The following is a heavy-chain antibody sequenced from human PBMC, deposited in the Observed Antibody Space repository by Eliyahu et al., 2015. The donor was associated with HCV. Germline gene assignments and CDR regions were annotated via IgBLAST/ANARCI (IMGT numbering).Heavy chain of an antibody. CDR1: GDSFRSYTYY. V-gene: IGHV4-39*07. Sequence: QLQFQESGPGLVKPSETLALICSVSGDSFRSYTYYWAWIRQTPGKGLEWVGSTHSGGTTFYNPPLRGRVTISIDKSKDQLSVKLNSVTAADTATYYCANAIGAVGLGHYFEYWGQGVLVTVSS. CDR2: THSGGTT. J-gene: IGHJ4*02. D-gene: IGHD6-19*01. CDR3: ANAIGAVGLGHYFEY.